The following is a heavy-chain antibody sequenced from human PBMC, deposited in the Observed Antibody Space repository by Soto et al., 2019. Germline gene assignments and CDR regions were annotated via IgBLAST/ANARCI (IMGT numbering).Heavy chain of an antibody. Sequence: GGSLRLSCEASGFTFSSYAMSWVRQAPGKGLEWVSAISGSGGSTYYADSVKGRFTISRDNSKNTLYLQMNSLRAEDTAVYYCAKDYSSSWYFYYFDYWGQGTLVTVSS. V-gene: IGHV3-23*01. CDR3: AKDYSSSWYFYYFDY. J-gene: IGHJ4*02. D-gene: IGHD6-13*01. CDR2: ISGSGGST. CDR1: GFTFSSYA.